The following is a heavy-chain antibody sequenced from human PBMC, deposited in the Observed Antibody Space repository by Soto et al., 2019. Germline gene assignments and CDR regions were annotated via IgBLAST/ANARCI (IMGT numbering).Heavy chain of an antibody. CDR3: ASDYGSNWRL. D-gene: IGHD6-19*01. Sequence: QAHLVQSGAEVKMPGDSVQVSCKASGFVSSNYNFHWVRQAPGQSLEWMGWINAGNGNSQYSQNFQGRVTFTSDASASTAFMELTNLRFEDRAMYYCASDYGSNWRLWGQGTLVSVSS. CDR1: GFVSSNYN. V-gene: IGHV1-3*01. J-gene: IGHJ4*02. CDR2: INAGNGNS.